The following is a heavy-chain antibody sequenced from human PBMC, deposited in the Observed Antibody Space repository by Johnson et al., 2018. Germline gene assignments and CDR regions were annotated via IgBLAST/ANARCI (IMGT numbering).Heavy chain of an antibody. CDR1: GYTLTELS. CDR3: ARAPVWGTTDYYSYMAV. J-gene: IGHJ6*03. CDR2: MNPNSGNT. Sequence: QVQLVQSGAEVKKPGASVKVSCKVSGYTLTELSMHWVRQATGQGLEWMGWMNPNSGNTGFAQKFKGRVTMTRNISISTAHMELSSLRSEDTAVYYCARAPVWGTTDYYSYMAVWGKGTTVTVSS. V-gene: IGHV1-8*01. D-gene: IGHD3-16*01.